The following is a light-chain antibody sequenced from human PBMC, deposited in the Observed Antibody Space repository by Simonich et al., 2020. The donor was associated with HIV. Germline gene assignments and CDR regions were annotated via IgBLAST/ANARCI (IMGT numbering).Light chain of an antibody. Sequence: DIQMTQSPSSLSASVRDRVTITCRASQSISTHLNWYQQKPGEAPKLLICAASTLQSGVPSRFSGSGSGTEFTLTISSLQPEDFATYYCQQLNSYPRALTFGGGTKVEIK. CDR2: AAS. J-gene: IGKJ4*01. CDR3: QQLNSYPRALT. V-gene: IGKV1-9*01. CDR1: QSISTH.